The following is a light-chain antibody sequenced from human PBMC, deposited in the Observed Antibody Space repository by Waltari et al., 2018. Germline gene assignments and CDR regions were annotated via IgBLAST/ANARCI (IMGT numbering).Light chain of an antibody. CDR3: QHYDTYPYT. Sequence: DIQMNQSPSTLSASVGDRVTITCRASQSISRWLALYQQKPGKAPKLLIYKASDLGSGVPSRFSGRGSGTEFTLTISSLQPDDFATYYCQHYDTYPYTFGQGTKLEIK. CDR2: KAS. CDR1: QSISRW. J-gene: IGKJ2*01. V-gene: IGKV1-5*03.